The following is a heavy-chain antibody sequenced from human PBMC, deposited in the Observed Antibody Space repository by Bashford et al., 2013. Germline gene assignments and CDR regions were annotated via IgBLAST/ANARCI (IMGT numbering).Heavy chain of an antibody. CDR3: ARERSRTLDY. V-gene: IGHV3-7*01. CDR2: IKPDESEK. D-gene: IGHD2-2*01. Sequence: VRQAPGKGPEWVANIKPDESEKYYVDSVRGRFAISRDNAKNSLYLQMNSLRAEDTAIYYCARERSRTLDYWGQGTLVTVSS. J-gene: IGHJ4*02.